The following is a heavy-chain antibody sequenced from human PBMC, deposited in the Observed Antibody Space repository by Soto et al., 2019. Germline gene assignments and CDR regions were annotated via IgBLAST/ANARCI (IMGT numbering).Heavy chain of an antibody. Sequence: SVKVSCKASGGTFSSYAISWVRQAPGQGLEWMGGIIPIFGTANYAQKFQGRVTITADESTSTAYMELSSLRSEDTAVYYCARDLPDYDILTGYYTDYYYYSGRDVWGQGTTVTVPS. CDR2: IIPIFGTA. V-gene: IGHV1-69*13. J-gene: IGHJ6*02. CDR3: ARDLPDYDILTGYYTDYYYYSGRDV. CDR1: GGTFSSYA. D-gene: IGHD3-9*01.